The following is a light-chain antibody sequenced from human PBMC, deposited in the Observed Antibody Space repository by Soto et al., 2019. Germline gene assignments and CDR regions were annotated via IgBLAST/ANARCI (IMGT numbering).Light chain of an antibody. CDR1: QSISSW. CDR2: KAS. V-gene: IGKV1-5*03. Sequence: DIQMTQSPSTLSASVGDRVTITCRASQSISSWLAWYQQKPGKAPNLLIYKASSLESGVPSRLSGSGSGTEFTITISSLQPDDFATYYCQQYNSYPRTFGQGTKLDIK. J-gene: IGKJ2*01. CDR3: QQYNSYPRT.